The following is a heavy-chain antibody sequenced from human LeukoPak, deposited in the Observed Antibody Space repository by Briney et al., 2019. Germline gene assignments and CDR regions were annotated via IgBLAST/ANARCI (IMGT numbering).Heavy chain of an antibody. V-gene: IGHV3-7*01. CDR1: GFTFSSYW. D-gene: IGHD2-2*01. J-gene: IGHJ6*02. Sequence: PGGSLRLSCAASGFTFSSYWMSWVRQAPGKGLEWVANIKQDGSEKYYVDSVKGRFTISRDNAKNSLYLQMNSLRAEDTAVYYCARNGRWEYCSSTSCYAFGGYYYYGMDVWGQGTTVTVSS. CDR2: IKQDGSEK. CDR3: ARNGRWEYCSSTSCYAFGGYYYYGMDV.